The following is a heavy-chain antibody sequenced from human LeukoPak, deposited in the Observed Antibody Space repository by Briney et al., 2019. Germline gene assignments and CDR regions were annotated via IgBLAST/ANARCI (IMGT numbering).Heavy chain of an antibody. Sequence: GGSLRLSCAASGFTFSSYAMHWVRQAPGKGLEWVAVISYDGSNKHYADSVKARFTISRDNSKNTLYLQMNSLRAEDTAVYYCARTDDYGDYAALGGWGQGTLVTVSS. V-gene: IGHV3-30*04. CDR1: GFTFSSYA. CDR2: ISYDGSNK. D-gene: IGHD4-17*01. CDR3: ARTDDYGDYAALGG. J-gene: IGHJ4*02.